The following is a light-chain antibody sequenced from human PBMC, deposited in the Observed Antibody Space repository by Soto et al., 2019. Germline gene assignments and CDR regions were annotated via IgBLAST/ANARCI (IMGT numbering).Light chain of an antibody. CDR1: QSVSSY. Sequence: EIVLTQSPATLSLSPGERATLSCRASQSVSSYLAWYQQKPGQAPRLLIYDASNRATGIPARFSGCGSGTDFTLTISSLEPEDFAVYYCQQRSNWPLFTFGPGTKVDIK. CDR3: QQRSNWPLFT. V-gene: IGKV3-11*01. CDR2: DAS. J-gene: IGKJ3*01.